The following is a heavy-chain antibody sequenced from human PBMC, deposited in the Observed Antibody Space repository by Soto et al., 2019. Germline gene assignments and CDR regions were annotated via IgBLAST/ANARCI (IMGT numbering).Heavy chain of an antibody. CDR2: IKSKTDGGTT. V-gene: IGHV3-15*07. CDR1: GFTFSNAW. Sequence: GGSLRLSCAASGFTFSNAWMNWVRQAPGKGLEWVGRIKSKTDGGTTDYAAPVKGRFTISRDDSKNTLYLQMNSLKTEDTAVYYCTTGGYCTNGVCYGARFYYYYYGMDVWGQGTTVTVSS. CDR3: TTGGYCTNGVCYGARFYYYYYGMDV. J-gene: IGHJ6*02. D-gene: IGHD2-8*01.